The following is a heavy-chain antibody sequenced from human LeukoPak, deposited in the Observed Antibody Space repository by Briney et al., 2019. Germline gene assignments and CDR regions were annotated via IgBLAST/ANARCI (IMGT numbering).Heavy chain of an antibody. CDR2: MHPNSGDT. V-gene: IGHV1-2*02. D-gene: IGHD1-14*01. J-gene: IGHJ4*02. CDR3: ARDGVGRTNFDY. Sequence: ASVKVSCKASGYTFTGYYIHWVRQAPGQGLEWMTWMHPNSGDTNYAQKFQGRVTMTWDTSISTAYMELSRLRSDDTAVYYCARDGVGRTNFDYWGQGTLITVSS. CDR1: GYTFTGYY.